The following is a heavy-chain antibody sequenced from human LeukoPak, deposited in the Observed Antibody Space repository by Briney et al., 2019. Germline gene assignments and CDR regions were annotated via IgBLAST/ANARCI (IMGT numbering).Heavy chain of an antibody. V-gene: IGHV1-2*02. CDR2: INPNSGGT. CDR3: ATVHHRYYDFWSGYYTTNY. J-gene: IGHJ4*02. CDR1: GYTFTDYY. D-gene: IGHD3-3*01. Sequence: ASVKVSCKASGYTFTDYYMHWVRRAPGQGLEWMGWINPNSGGTNYAQKFQGRVTMTRGTSISTAYMELSRLRSDDTAVYYCATVHHRYYDFWSGYYTTNYWGQGTLVTVSS.